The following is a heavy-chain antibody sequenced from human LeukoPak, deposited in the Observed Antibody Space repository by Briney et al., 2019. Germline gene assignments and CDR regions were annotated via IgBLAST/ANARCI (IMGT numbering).Heavy chain of an antibody. D-gene: IGHD1-26*01. CDR1: GGSISSSSYY. CDR2: IYYSGST. Sequence: PSETLSLTCTVSGGSISSSSYYWGWIRQPPGKGLEWIGSIYYSGSTYYNPSLKSRVTISVDTSKNQFSLKLSSVTAADTAVYYCARLGSVGATDYWGQGTLVTVSS. J-gene: IGHJ4*02. V-gene: IGHV4-39*01. CDR3: ARLGSVGATDY.